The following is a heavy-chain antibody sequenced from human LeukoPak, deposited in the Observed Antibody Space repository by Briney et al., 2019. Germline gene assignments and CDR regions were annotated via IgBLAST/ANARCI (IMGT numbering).Heavy chain of an antibody. CDR2: ISSSSSYI. CDR1: GFTFSSYS. D-gene: IGHD6-19*01. Sequence: GGSLRLSCAASGFTFSSYSMNWVRRAPGKGVEWVSSISSSSSYIYYADSVKGRFTISRDNAKNSLYLQMNSLRAEDTAVYYCASGIAVAATPGYYYMDVWGKGTTVTVSS. V-gene: IGHV3-21*01. CDR3: ASGIAVAATPGYYYMDV. J-gene: IGHJ6*03.